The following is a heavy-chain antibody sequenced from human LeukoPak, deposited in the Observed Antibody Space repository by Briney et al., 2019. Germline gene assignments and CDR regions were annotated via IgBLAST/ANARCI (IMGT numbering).Heavy chain of an antibody. Sequence: GGSLRLSCAASGFTFSDFYMSWIRQAPGKGLEWVANIKQDGSEKYYVDSVKGRFTISRDNAKNSLYLQMNSLRAEDTAVYYCARIWFGELLYRSTWTHWGQGTLVTVSS. J-gene: IGHJ4*02. CDR3: ARIWFGELLYRSTWTH. V-gene: IGHV3-7*01. CDR1: GFTFSDFY. D-gene: IGHD3-10*01. CDR2: IKQDGSEK.